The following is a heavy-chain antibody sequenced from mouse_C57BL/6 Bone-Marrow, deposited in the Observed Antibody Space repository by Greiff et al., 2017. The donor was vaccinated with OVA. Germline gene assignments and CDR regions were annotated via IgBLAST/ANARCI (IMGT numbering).Heavy chain of an antibody. J-gene: IGHJ1*03. CDR2: ISYDGSN. CDR1: GYSITSGYY. CDR3: ARDRRGYFDV. Sequence: ESGPGLVKPSQSLSLTCSVTGYSITSGYYWNWIRQFPGNKLEWMGYISYDGSNNYHPSLKNRISITRDTSKNQFFLKLNSVTTEDTATYYCARDRRGYFDVWGTGTTVTVSS. V-gene: IGHV3-6*01.